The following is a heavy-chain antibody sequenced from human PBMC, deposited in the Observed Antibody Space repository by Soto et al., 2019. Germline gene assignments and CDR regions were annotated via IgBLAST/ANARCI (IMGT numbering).Heavy chain of an antibody. Sequence: LGESLKISCQASGYSFISSWIGWVRQMPGKGLEWMGIIYPGDSDTRYSPSFQGQVTISADKSTSTAYLQWSSPKASDTATYYCARMMAASGTAFDYWGQGALLTVSS. J-gene: IGHJ4*02. V-gene: IGHV5-51*01. D-gene: IGHD6-13*01. CDR3: ARMMAASGTAFDY. CDR2: IYPGDSDT. CDR1: GYSFISSW.